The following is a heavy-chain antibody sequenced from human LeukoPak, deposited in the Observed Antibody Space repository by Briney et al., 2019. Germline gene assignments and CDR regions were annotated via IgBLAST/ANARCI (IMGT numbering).Heavy chain of an antibody. CDR2: INPSGGST. V-gene: IGHV1-46*01. D-gene: IGHD6-6*01. CDR1: GYTFTSYY. Sequence: ASVTVSFKASGYTFTSYYMHWVRQAPGQGLEWMGIINPSGGSTSYAQKFQGRVTMTRDMSTSTVYMELSSLRSEDTAVYYCASARSLGAFDIWGQGTMVTVSS. J-gene: IGHJ3*02. CDR3: ASARSLGAFDI.